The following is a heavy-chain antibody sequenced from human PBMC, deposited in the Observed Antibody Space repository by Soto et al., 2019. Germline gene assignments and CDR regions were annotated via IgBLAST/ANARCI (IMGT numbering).Heavy chain of an antibody. V-gene: IGHV4-39*01. CDR3: TRGLSSPSATGI. Sequence: SETLSLTCTVSGGSVSSCCNYWGWVRQPPGKGLEWIGSIHNSGSTSYNPSLKSRVTISVDTPKNQFSLNLTSVTAADTAVYYCTRGLSSPSATGIWGQGTLVTVPQ. CDR1: GGSVSSCCNY. J-gene: IGHJ4*02. CDR2: IHNSGST. D-gene: IGHD6-6*01.